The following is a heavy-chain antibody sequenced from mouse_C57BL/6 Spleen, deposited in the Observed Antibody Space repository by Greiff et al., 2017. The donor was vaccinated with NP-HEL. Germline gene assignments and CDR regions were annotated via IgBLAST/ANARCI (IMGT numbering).Heavy chain of an antibody. J-gene: IGHJ2*01. CDR2: IYPGDGDT. CDR3: ARQGYDYDASYFDY. D-gene: IGHD2-4*01. CDR1: GYAFSSYW. Sequence: QVQLKQSGAELVKPGASVKISCKASGYAFSSYWMNWVKQRPGKGLEWIGQIYPGDGDTNYNGKFKGKATLTADKSSSTAYMQLSSLTSEDSAVYFCARQGYDYDASYFDYWGQGTTLTVSS. V-gene: IGHV1-80*01.